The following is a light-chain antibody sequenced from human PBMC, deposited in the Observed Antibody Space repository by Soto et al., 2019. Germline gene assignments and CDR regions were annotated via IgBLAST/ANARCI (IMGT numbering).Light chain of an antibody. J-gene: IGLJ2*01. CDR3: QSYDSSLSVV. CDR1: SSNIGAGYD. V-gene: IGLV1-40*01. CDR2: VNI. Sequence: QSVLTQPPSVSGAPGQRVTISCTGSSSNIGAGYDVHWYQQLPGTAPKLLIYVNINRPSGVPDRFSGSKSGTSASLVITGLQAEDEADYYCQSYDSSLSVVFGGGTKLTVL.